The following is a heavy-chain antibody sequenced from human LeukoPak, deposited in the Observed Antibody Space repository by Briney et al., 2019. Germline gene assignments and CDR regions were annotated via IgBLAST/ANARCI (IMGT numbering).Heavy chain of an antibody. Sequence: SETLSLTCTVSGGSISSGDYYWSWIRQPPGKGLEWIGYIYYSGSTYYNPSLKSRVTISVDTFKNQFSLKLSSVTAADTAVYYCARLSIAARHGYYYMDVWGKGTTVTVSS. J-gene: IGHJ6*03. CDR1: GGSISSGDYY. CDR3: ARLSIAARHGYYYMDV. D-gene: IGHD6-6*01. CDR2: IYYSGST. V-gene: IGHV4-30-4*08.